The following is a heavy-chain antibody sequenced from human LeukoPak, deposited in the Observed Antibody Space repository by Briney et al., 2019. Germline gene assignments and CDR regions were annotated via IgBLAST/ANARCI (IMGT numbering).Heavy chain of an antibody. CDR3: GRGYYYDSSGYYLDY. V-gene: IGHV3-23*01. CDR2: ISGSGGST. D-gene: IGHD3-22*01. J-gene: IGHJ4*02. Sequence: PGGALRLSCAASGFTFSSYGMSWVRQAPGKGLEWVSAISGSGGSTYYADSVTGRVTISSDNSKNTLNLQMNSMRAEDTAVYYCGRGYYYDSSGYYLDYWGQGTLVTVSS. CDR1: GFTFSSYG.